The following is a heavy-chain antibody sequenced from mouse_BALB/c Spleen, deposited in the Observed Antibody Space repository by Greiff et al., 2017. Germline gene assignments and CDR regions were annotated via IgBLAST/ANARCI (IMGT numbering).Heavy chain of an antibody. Sequence: EVQLQQSGPELVKPGASVKMSCKASGYTFTSYFMHWVKQKPGQGLEWIGYINPYNDGTKYNEKFKGKATLTSDKSSSTAYMELSSLTSEDSAVYYCAREKYYGSSYAMDYWGQGTSVTVSS. J-gene: IGHJ4*01. CDR1: GYTFTSYF. CDR3: AREKYYGSSYAMDY. CDR2: INPYNDGT. V-gene: IGHV1-14*01. D-gene: IGHD1-1*01.